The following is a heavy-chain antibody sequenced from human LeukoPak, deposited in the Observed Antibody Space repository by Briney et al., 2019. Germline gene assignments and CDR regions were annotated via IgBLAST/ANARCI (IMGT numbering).Heavy chain of an antibody. J-gene: IGHJ4*02. V-gene: IGHV4-39*01. D-gene: IGHD1-26*01. Sequence: SETLSLTCTVSGASISSSNYYWGWIRQPPGKGLEWIASIYYSGSTSYNPSLKSRVTISVDTSKNQFSLKVSSVTAADTAVYYCARPHMGGSDPPDFACGGQGTLVTVS. CDR1: GASISSSNYY. CDR2: IYYSGST. CDR3: ARPHMGGSDPPDFAC.